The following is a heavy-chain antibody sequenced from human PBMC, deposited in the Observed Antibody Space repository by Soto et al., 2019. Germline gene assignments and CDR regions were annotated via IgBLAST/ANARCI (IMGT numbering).Heavy chain of an antibody. CDR3: VHPRSTVQIPPT. CDR1: GFTFSMFP. D-gene: IGHD4-17*01. V-gene: IGHV3-64D*06. Sequence: GGSLRLSCSASGFTFSMFPMHWVRQAPGKGLGYVSGISSNGDSTYYADSVKGRFTISRDNSKNTLYLQMSSLRAVDTAVYYCVHPRSTVQIPPTWGQGTLVTVSS. CDR2: ISSNGDST. J-gene: IGHJ5*02.